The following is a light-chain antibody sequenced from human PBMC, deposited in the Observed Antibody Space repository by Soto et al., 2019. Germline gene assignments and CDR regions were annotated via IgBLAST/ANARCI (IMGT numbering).Light chain of an antibody. Sequence: EIVLTQSPDTLSLSPGERATLSCRAVQSVSSYLAWYQQKPGQAPRLLIYGASTRATDMSGTFSGRGSGAEFTLTISSLEPEDFAVYYCHQRQYWPPITFGQGTRLEIK. J-gene: IGKJ5*01. CDR2: GAS. CDR3: HQRQYWPPIT. CDR1: QSVSSY. V-gene: IGKV3-11*01.